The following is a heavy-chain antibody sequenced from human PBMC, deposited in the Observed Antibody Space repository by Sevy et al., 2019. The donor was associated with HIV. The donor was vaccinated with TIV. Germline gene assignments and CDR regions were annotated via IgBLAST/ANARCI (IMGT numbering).Heavy chain of an antibody. V-gene: IGHV3-53*01. Sequence: GGSLRLSCAASGFSVSSNYINWVRQAPGKGLEWVSIIYSSGSSNYAGSVKGRFSVSRDNSKNTVFLQMHSLRAEDTAVYYCARGAYCSAVSCYSIAAFDIWGQWTMVTVSS. D-gene: IGHD2-15*01. J-gene: IGHJ3*02. CDR2: IYSSGSS. CDR1: GFSVSSNY. CDR3: ARGAYCSAVSCYSIAAFDI.